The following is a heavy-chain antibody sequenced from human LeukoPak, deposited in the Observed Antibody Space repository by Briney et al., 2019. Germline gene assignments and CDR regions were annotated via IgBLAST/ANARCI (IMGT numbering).Heavy chain of an antibody. J-gene: IGHJ4*02. CDR2: SRNKENRDNT. CDR1: GFDFSVYY. V-gene: IGHV3-72*01. D-gene: IGHD3-22*01. CDR3: AKDRPNYYGSNGHYYRRDGDY. Sequence: PGGSLRLSCAASGFDFSVYYMAWARQAPGKGLEWVGLSRNKENRDNTEYAASLKGRITISRDDSKNLMHLQMKSLKSEDTAVYFCAKDRPNYYGSNGHYYRRDGDYWGQGTLVTVSS.